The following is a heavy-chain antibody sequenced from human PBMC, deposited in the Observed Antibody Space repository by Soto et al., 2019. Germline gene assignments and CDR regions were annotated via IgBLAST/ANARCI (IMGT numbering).Heavy chain of an antibody. V-gene: IGHV4-59*01. CDR3: ARARVSLIYYFDY. CDR1: GGSISSYY. D-gene: IGHD2-8*01. CDR2: IYYSGST. J-gene: IGHJ4*02. Sequence: PSETLSLTCTVSGGSISSYYWSWIRQPPGKGLEWIGYIYYSGSTNYNPSLKSRVTISVDTSKNQLSLKLSSVTAADTAVYYCARARVSLIYYFDYWGQGTLVTVSS.